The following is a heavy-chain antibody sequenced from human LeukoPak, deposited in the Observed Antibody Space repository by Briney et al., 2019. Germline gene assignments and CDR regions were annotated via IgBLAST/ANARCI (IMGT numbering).Heavy chain of an antibody. CDR1: DVSITNAYH. J-gene: IGHJ4*02. D-gene: IGHD6-19*01. V-gene: IGHV4-38-2*02. Sequence: PSETLSLTCSVSDVSITNAYHWGWIRQPPGRGLEYLGNIYHSGATYYNPSLKSRVTISVDTSRNHFSLKLSSVTAADTAFYYCARLITSGSYYFDLWGQGTLVTVSS. CDR2: IYHSGAT. CDR3: ARLITSGSYYFDL.